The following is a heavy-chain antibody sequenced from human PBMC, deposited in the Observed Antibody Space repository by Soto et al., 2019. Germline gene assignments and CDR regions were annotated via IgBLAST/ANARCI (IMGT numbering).Heavy chain of an antibody. J-gene: IGHJ4*02. Sequence: ASVKVSCKASGYTFTSYYMHWVRQAPGQGLEWMGGINPMFGTANYAQKLQGRVTMTTDTSTSTAYMELRSLRSDDTAVYYCARDSFDYWGQGTLVTVSS. V-gene: IGHV1-18*04. CDR2: INPMFGTA. CDR3: ARDSFDY. CDR1: GYTFTSYY.